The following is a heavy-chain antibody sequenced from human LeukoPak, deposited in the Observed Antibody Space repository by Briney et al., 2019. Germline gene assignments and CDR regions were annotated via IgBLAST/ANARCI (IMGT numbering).Heavy chain of an antibody. V-gene: IGHV3-30*02. CDR2: IRYDGSNK. CDR3: AKDLRYTSGWYDIGH. D-gene: IGHD6-19*01. J-gene: IGHJ4*01. CDR1: GFTFSYYG. Sequence: GGSLRLSCVASGFTFSYYGMHWVRQAPGKGLEWVAFIRYDGSNKYYADSMKGRFIVSRDNSKHTLFLQMNSLRAEDTAIYYCAKDLRYTSGWYDIGHWGQGALVTVSS.